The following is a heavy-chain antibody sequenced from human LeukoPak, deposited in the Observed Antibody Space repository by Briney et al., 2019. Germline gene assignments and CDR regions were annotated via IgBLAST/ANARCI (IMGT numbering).Heavy chain of an antibody. V-gene: IGHV4-34*01. Sequence: SETLSLTCAVYGRSFSGYYWSWIRQPPGKGLEWIGEINHSGSTNYNPSLKSRVTISVDTSKNQFSLKLSSVTAADTAVYYCARVGYNQGYWGQGTLVTVSS. CDR3: ARVGYNQGY. CDR2: INHSGST. CDR1: GRSFSGYY. D-gene: IGHD5-24*01. J-gene: IGHJ4*02.